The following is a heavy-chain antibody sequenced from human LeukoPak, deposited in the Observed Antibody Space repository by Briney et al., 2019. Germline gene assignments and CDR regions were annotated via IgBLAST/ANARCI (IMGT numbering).Heavy chain of an antibody. CDR2: IIPIFGTA. V-gene: IGHV1-69*01. J-gene: IGHJ6*04. Sequence: SVKVSSKASGGTFSSYAISWVRQAPGQGLEWMGGIIPIFGTANYAQKFQGRVTITADESTSTAYMELSSLRSEDTAVYYCARDDGPKEQWLVRTPNYYYGMDVWGKGTTVTVSS. CDR3: ARDDGPKEQWLVRTPNYYYGMDV. CDR1: GGTFSSYA. D-gene: IGHD6-19*01.